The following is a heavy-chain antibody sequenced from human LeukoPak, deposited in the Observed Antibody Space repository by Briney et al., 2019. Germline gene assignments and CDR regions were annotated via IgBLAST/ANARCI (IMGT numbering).Heavy chain of an antibody. CDR2: IYTSGST. D-gene: IGHD1-26*01. Sequence: SETLSLTCTVSGGSISSGSYYWSWIRQPAGKGLEWIGRIYTSGSTNYNPSLKSRVTISVDTSKNQFSLKLSSVTAADTAVYYCAREWSGSWELVYYFDYWGQGTLVTVSS. V-gene: IGHV4-61*02. CDR3: AREWSGSWELVYYFDY. CDR1: GGSISSGSYY. J-gene: IGHJ4*02.